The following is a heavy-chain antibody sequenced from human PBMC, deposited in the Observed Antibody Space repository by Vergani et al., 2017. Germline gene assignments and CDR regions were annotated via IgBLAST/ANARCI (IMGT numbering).Heavy chain of an antibody. CDR2: INPSDGHT. CDR3: ARGDYGILTGYRY. J-gene: IGHJ4*02. Sequence: QVQVVQSGAEVKKSGASVKVSRKTSGYTFSNYYMHWVRQAPGQGLEWMGIINPSDGHTNYAPKFQGRVTMTRETSTSTVYMELSSLGSEDTAIYYCARGDYGILTGYRYWGQGTLVTVSA. D-gene: IGHD3-9*01. V-gene: IGHV1-46*03. CDR1: GYTFSNYY.